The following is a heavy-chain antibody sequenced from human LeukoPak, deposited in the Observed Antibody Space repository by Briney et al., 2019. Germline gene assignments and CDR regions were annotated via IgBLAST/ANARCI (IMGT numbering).Heavy chain of an antibody. Sequence: GGSLRLSCAASGLRFSSYGMNWVRQAPGKGLEWTSFISSSGTTSYADSVKGRFTISRDDGKNSLYLQMNSLRDEDTAVYYCASGPLGWSDYWGQGALVTVSS. CDR2: ISSSGTT. J-gene: IGHJ4*02. D-gene: IGHD1-26*01. CDR1: GLRFSSYG. V-gene: IGHV3-48*02. CDR3: ASGPLGWSDY.